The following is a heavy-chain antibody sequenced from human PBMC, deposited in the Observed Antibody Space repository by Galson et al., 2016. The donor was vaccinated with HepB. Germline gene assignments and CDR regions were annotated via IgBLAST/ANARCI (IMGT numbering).Heavy chain of an antibody. V-gene: IGHV4-34*01. Sequence: ETLSLTCAVYGGSFSGYFWSWIRQPPGKGLEWIGEINHSGRTNYKPSLKSRVTISVDKSKNHFSLRLTSVTAADTAVFYCARVPSDGYNAFDYWGQGTLVTVSS. CDR1: GGSFSGYF. D-gene: IGHD5-24*01. J-gene: IGHJ4*02. CDR2: INHSGRT. CDR3: ARVPSDGYNAFDY.